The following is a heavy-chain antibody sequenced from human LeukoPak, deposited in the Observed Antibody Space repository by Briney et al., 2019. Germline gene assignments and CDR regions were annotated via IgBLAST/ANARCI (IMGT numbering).Heavy chain of an antibody. D-gene: IGHD3-22*01. Sequence: GASVKVSCKASGYTFTGYYMHWVRQAPGQGLEWMGWINPNSGGTNYAQKFQGRVTMTRDTSISTAYMELSRPRSDDTAVYYCARDSLYYYDSSGYYSPHFDYWGQGTLVTVSS. CDR1: GYTFTGYY. CDR2: INPNSGGT. CDR3: ARDSLYYYDSSGYYSPHFDY. J-gene: IGHJ4*02. V-gene: IGHV1-2*02.